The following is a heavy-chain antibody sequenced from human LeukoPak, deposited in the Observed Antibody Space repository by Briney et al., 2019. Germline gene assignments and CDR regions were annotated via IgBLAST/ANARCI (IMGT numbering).Heavy chain of an antibody. CDR3: AREGYSTSSGPLDY. V-gene: IGHV1-2*02. Sequence: GASVKVSCKASGYTFTGYYMHWVRQAPGQGLEWMAWISPDSGATNYAQRFQGRVTMTRDTSISTAYMELSSLRSDDTAVYFCAREGYSTSSGPLDYWGQGTLVTVSS. J-gene: IGHJ4*02. D-gene: IGHD6-6*01. CDR1: GYTFTGYY. CDR2: ISPDSGAT.